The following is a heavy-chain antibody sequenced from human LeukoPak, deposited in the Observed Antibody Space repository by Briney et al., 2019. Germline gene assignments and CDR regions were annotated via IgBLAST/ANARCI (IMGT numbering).Heavy chain of an antibody. Sequence: SETLSLTCTVSGYSISSGYYWGWIRQPPGKGLEWIGSIYHSGSTYYNPSLKSRVTISVDTSKNQFSLKLSSVTAADTAVYYCASSFPGDPNSEYWGQGTLVTVSS. D-gene: IGHD4-17*01. CDR3: ASSFPGDPNSEY. V-gene: IGHV4-38-2*02. CDR2: IYHSGST. J-gene: IGHJ4*02. CDR1: GYSISSGYY.